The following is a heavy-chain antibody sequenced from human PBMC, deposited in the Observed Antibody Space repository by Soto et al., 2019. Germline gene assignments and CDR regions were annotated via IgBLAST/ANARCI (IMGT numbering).Heavy chain of an antibody. J-gene: IGHJ4*02. V-gene: IGHV3-30-3*01. CDR2: ISYDGSNK. Sequence: GGSLKLSCAASGFTFSSYAMHWVRQAPGKGLEWVAVISYDGSNKYYADSVKGRFTISRDNSKNTLYLQMNSLRAEDTAVYYCAGDLYPRTPTVVTLVYWGQGTLVTVSS. D-gene: IGHD4-17*01. CDR3: AGDLYPRTPTVVTLVY. CDR1: GFTFSSYA.